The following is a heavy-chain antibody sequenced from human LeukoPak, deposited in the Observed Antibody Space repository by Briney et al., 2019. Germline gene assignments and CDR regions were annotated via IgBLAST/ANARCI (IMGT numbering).Heavy chain of an antibody. CDR3: ASGYCGGACQLGGVDM. CDR1: GGSISSSSYY. D-gene: IGHD2-21*02. Sequence: EPSETLSLTCTVSGGSISSSSYYWGWIRQPPGKGLEWIGSIYYSGSTYYNPSLKSRVTISVDTSKNQFSLKLSSVTAADTAVYYCASGYCGGACQLGGVDMWGQGTMVTVSS. J-gene: IGHJ3*02. V-gene: IGHV4-39*07. CDR2: IYYSGST.